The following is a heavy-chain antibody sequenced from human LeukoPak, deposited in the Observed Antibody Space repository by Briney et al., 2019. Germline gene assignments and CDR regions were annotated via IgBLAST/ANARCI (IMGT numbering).Heavy chain of an antibody. V-gene: IGHV1-2*06. J-gene: IGHJ4*02. D-gene: IGHD6-13*01. CDR1: GYTFTDYY. CDR2: INPNSGGT. Sequence: ASVKVSCKASGYTFTDYYIHWVRQAPGQGLEWMGRINPNSGGTNYAQKFQGRVTMTRDTSISTAYMELSRLSSDDTAVYYCAISRDRIAAAGRDEFDYWGQGTLVTVSS. CDR3: AISRDRIAAAGRDEFDY.